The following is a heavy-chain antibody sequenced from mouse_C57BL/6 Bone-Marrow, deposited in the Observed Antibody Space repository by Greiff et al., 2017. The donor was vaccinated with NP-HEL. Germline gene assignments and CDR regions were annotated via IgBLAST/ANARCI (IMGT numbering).Heavy chain of an antibody. CDR1: GYTFTSYW. V-gene: IGHV1-64*01. Sequence: QVQLQQPGAELVKPGASVKLSCKASGYTFTSYWMHWVKQRPGQGLEWIGMIHPNSGSTNYNEKFKSKATLTVDKSSSTAYMQLSSLTSEDSAVYYCARMGGSGSYFDYWGQGTTLTVSS. J-gene: IGHJ2*01. D-gene: IGHD1-1*02. CDR3: ARMGGSGSYFDY. CDR2: IHPNSGST.